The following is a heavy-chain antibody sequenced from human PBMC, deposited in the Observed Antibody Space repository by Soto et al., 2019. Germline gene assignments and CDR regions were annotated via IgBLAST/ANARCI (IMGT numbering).Heavy chain of an antibody. J-gene: IGHJ6*02. D-gene: IGHD2-8*02. CDR3: ARIACTGGNCRPYYYYAMDV. V-gene: IGHV3-33*01. Sequence: QVQLVESGGGVVQPGRSLRLSCAASGFTFSTYGMHWVRQAPGKGLEWVAVIWYDGSYKYYADSVKGRFTVSRDNSRNTLYLHMNSLRAEDTAVYYCARIACTGGNCRPYYYYAMDVWGQGTTVTVSS. CDR2: IWYDGSYK. CDR1: GFTFSTYG.